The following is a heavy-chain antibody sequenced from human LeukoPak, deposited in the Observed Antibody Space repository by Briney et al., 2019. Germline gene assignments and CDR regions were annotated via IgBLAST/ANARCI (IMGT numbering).Heavy chain of an antibody. D-gene: IGHD2-21*01. CDR2: MNPNSGNT. J-gene: IGHJ5*02. V-gene: IGHV1-8*01. Sequence: GASVKVSCKASGYTFTSYDINWVRQATGQGLEWMGWMNPNSGNTGYARKFQGRVTMTRNTSISTAYMELSSLRSEDTAVYYCARGLPSWRNWFDPWGQGTLVTVSS. CDR3: ARGLPSWRNWFDP. CDR1: GYTFTSYD.